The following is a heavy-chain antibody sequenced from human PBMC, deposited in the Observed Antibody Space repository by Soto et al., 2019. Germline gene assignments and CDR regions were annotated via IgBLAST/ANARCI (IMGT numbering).Heavy chain of an antibody. CDR3: AKGRYDFWSPYYFDS. V-gene: IGHV3-9*01. CDR2: ITWNSRVL. D-gene: IGHD3-3*01. Sequence: HPWWSLRLSCLGTVLNFDDFAMHWVRQAPGKGLEWVSGITWNSRVLAYADSVKGRFTISRDNARNSLYLQMDSLRDEDTALYYCAKGRYDFWSPYYFDSWGQGTLVTVSS. CDR1: VLNFDDFA. J-gene: IGHJ4*02.